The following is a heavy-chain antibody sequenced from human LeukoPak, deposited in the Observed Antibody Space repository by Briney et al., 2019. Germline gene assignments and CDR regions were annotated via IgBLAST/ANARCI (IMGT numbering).Heavy chain of an antibody. D-gene: IGHD5-12*01. CDR3: ARVRRDSGYDPSLDY. CDR2: ISAYNGNT. V-gene: IGHV1-18*01. CDR1: GYTFTSYG. Sequence: GASVKVSCKASGYTFTSYGISWVRQAPGQGLEWMGWISAYNGNTNYAQKLQGRVTMTTDTSTSTAYMELRSLRSDDTAVYYCARVRRDSGYDPSLDYWGQGNLVTVSS. J-gene: IGHJ4*02.